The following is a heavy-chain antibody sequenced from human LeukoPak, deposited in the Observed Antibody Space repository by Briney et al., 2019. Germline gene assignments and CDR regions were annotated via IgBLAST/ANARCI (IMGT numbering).Heavy chain of an antibody. CDR1: GYTFTSYG. Sequence: ASEKVSCKASGYTFTSYGISWGRQAPGQGLEGMGWISAYNGNTNYEQKPQGRVTMTTDRSTSTAYVELRSLRSVDTAVYYCARVPVFPQATSTSKDYYYYYMDVWGKGTRVTVS. CDR3: ARVPVFPQATSTSKDYYYYYMDV. J-gene: IGHJ6*03. V-gene: IGHV1-18*01. D-gene: IGHD2-2*01. CDR2: ISAYNGNT.